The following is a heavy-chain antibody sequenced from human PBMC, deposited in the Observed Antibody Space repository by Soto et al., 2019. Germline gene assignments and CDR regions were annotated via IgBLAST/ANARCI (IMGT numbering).Heavy chain of an antibody. CDR1: GFTFSSYG. D-gene: IGHD2-15*01. CDR3: AKDRRKVVVAAPFVY. J-gene: IGHJ4*02. Sequence: ESGGGVVQPGRSLRLSCAASGFTFSSYGMHWVRQAPGKGLEWVAVISYDGSNKYYADSVKGRFTISRDNSKNTLYLQMNSLRAEDTAVYYCAKDRRKVVVAAPFVYWGQGTLVTVSS. V-gene: IGHV3-30*18. CDR2: ISYDGSNK.